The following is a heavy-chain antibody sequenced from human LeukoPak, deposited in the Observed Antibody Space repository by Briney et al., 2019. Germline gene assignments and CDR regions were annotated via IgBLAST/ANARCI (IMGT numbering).Heavy chain of an antibody. CDR2: ISSSGSTI. Sequence: PGGSLRLSCAASGFTFSSYEMNWVRQVPGKGLEWVSYISSSGSTIYYADSVKGRFTISRDNAKNSLYLQMNSLRAEDTAVYYCAREPYDSSGYHSEYFDYWGQGTLVTVSS. V-gene: IGHV3-48*03. CDR3: AREPYDSSGYHSEYFDY. CDR1: GFTFSSYE. D-gene: IGHD3-22*01. J-gene: IGHJ4*02.